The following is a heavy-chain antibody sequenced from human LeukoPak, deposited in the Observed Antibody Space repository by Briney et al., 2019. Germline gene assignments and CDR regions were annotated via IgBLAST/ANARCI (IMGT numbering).Heavy chain of an antibody. D-gene: IGHD1-26*01. CDR2: IDNGGSDT. Sequence: GSLRLSCAASGFTFSNYWMHWVRQAPGKGLVWVSRIDNGGSDTSHADSVKGRFTISRDNAKNTLYLQMNSLRVEDTAVYYCTRPSGVGATAGAFDIWGQGTMVTVSS. CDR1: GFTFSNYW. J-gene: IGHJ3*02. V-gene: IGHV3-74*01. CDR3: TRPSGVGATAGAFDI.